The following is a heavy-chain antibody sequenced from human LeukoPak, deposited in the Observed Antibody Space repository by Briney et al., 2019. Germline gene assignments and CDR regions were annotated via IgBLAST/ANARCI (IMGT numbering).Heavy chain of an antibody. D-gene: IGHD1-26*01. J-gene: IGHJ6*04. CDR2: INHSGST. CDR1: GGSFSGYY. Sequence: SETLSLTCAVYGGSFSGYYWSWIRQPPGKGLEWIGEINHSGSTNYNPSLKSRVTISVDTSKNQFSLKLSSVTAGDTAVYYCARDRYSGSYSGLDVWGKGTTVTVSS. CDR3: ARDRYSGSYSGLDV. V-gene: IGHV4-34*01.